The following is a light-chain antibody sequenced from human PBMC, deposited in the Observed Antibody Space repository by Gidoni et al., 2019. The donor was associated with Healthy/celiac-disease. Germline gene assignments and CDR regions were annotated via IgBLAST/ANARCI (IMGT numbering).Light chain of an antibody. CDR1: QSVSSY. Sequence: EIVLTQSPATLALSPGARATLSCRASQSVSSYLAWYQLKPGQAPKLLIYDASNRATGIPARFSGSGSGTDFTLTISSLEPEDFAVYYCQQRSNWPITFGQGTRLEIK. CDR2: DAS. J-gene: IGKJ5*01. CDR3: QQRSNWPIT. V-gene: IGKV3-11*01.